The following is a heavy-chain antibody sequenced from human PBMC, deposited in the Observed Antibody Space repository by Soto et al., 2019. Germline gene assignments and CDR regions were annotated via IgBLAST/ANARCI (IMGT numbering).Heavy chain of an antibody. CDR1: GFTVSSNY. CDR3: ARVQSDVLRFLEWLFDY. Sequence: GGSLRLSCAASGFTVSSNYMSWVRQAPGKGLEWVSVIYSGGSTYYADSVKGRFTISRDNSKNTLYLQKNSLRAEDTAVYYCARVQSDVLRFLEWLFDYWGQGTLVTVSS. V-gene: IGHV3-53*01. CDR2: IYSGGST. D-gene: IGHD3-3*01. J-gene: IGHJ4*02.